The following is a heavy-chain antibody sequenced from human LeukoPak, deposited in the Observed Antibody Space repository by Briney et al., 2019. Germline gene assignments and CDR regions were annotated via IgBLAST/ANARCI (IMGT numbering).Heavy chain of an antibody. V-gene: IGHV3-21*01. CDR1: GFTFSSYS. CDR2: ISGSSSYI. J-gene: IGHJ6*03. D-gene: IGHD2-15*01. CDR3: AIDCSGGSCYYYMDV. Sequence: GGSLRLSCEASGFTFSSYSMNWVRQAPGKGLEWVSSISGSSSYIYYADSVKGRFTISRHNAKNSLYLQMNSLRAEDTAVYYCAIDCSGGSCYYYMDVWGKGTTVTISS.